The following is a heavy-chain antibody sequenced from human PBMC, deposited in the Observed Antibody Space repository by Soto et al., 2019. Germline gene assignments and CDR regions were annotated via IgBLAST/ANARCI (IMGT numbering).Heavy chain of an antibody. J-gene: IGHJ6*02. V-gene: IGHV3-23*01. Sequence: GGSLRLSCAASGFTFSSYAMSWVRRAPGKGLEWVSAISGSGGSTYYADSVKGRFTISRDNSKNTLYLQMNSLRAEDTAVYYCAKDPKGVTTVYYYYGMDVWGQGTTVTVSS. CDR1: GFTFSSYA. CDR3: AKDPKGVTTVYYYYGMDV. CDR2: ISGSGGST. D-gene: IGHD4-17*01.